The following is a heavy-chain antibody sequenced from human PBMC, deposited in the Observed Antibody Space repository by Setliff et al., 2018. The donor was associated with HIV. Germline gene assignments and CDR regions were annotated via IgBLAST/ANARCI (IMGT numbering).Heavy chain of an antibody. CDR2: IYYSGST. Sequence: PSETLSLTCAVSGGSISSSNWWSWVRQPPGKGLEWIGYIYYSGSTNYNPPLKSRVTISVDTSKNQFSLKLSSVTAADTAVYYCARTHSGYFPYYFDYWGQGTLVTVSS. CDR1: GGSISSSNW. V-gene: IGHV4-4*02. D-gene: IGHD3-22*01. J-gene: IGHJ4*02. CDR3: ARTHSGYFPYYFDY.